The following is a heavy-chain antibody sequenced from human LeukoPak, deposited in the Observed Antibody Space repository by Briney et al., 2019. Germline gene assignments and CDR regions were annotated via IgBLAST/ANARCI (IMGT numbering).Heavy chain of an antibody. Sequence: PGGSLRLSCAASGFPFSSYGMHWVRQAPGKGLEWGAVIWYDGSNKYYADSVKGRFTISRDNSKNTLYLQMNSLRAEDTAVYYCAKPNSSGFSDFDYWGQGTLVTVSS. CDR2: IWYDGSNK. CDR3: AKPNSSGFSDFDY. V-gene: IGHV3-33*06. J-gene: IGHJ4*02. D-gene: IGHD3-22*01. CDR1: GFPFSSYG.